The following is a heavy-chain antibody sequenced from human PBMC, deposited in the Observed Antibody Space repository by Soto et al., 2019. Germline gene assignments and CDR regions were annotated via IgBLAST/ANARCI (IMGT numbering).Heavy chain of an antibody. CDR2: ISAYNGDT. D-gene: IGHD6-19*01. J-gene: IGHJ5*02. CDR3: ARGGQWPPTRHFDP. V-gene: IGHV1-18*01. Sequence: ASVKVSGKTSGYIFSSYGISWVRQAPGQGLEWMGWISAYNGDTNSAQELQGRVTMTTDTSTSTAYMELRSLRSDDTAVYYCARGGQWPPTRHFDPWGQGTLVTVSS. CDR1: GYIFSSYG.